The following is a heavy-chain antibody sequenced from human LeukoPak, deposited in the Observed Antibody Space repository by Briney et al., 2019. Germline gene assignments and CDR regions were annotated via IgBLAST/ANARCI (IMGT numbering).Heavy chain of an antibody. CDR3: ARDGGSGVGATNYFDY. Sequence: PGGSLRLSCAASGFTFSSYAMHWVRQAPGKGLEYVSSISSNGGSTYYANSVKGRFTISRDNSKNTLYLQMGSLRAEDMAVYYCARDGGSGVGATNYFDYWGQGTLVTVSS. CDR1: GFTFSSYA. D-gene: IGHD1-26*01. CDR2: ISSNGGST. J-gene: IGHJ4*02. V-gene: IGHV3-64*01.